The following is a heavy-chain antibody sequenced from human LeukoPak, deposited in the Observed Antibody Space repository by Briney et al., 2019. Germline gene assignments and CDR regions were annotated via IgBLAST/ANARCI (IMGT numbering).Heavy chain of an antibody. CDR1: GGSISSCGYY. CDR3: ARDAVDSSGYYLYGMDV. Sequence: SETLSLTCTVSGGSISSCGYYWSWIRQHPGKGLKWIGYIYYSGSTYYNPSLKSRVTISVDTSKNQFSLKLSSVTAADTAVYYCARDAVDSSGYYLYGMDVWGQGTTVTVSS. J-gene: IGHJ6*02. CDR2: IYYSGST. V-gene: IGHV4-31*03. D-gene: IGHD3-22*01.